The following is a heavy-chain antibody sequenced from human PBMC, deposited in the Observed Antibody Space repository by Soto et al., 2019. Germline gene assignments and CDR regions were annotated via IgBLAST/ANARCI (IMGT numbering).Heavy chain of an antibody. Sequence: GGSLRLSCAASGFPFSSYAMHWVRQAPGKGLEWVAVISYDGSNKYYADSVKGRFTISRDNSKNTLYLQMNSLRAEDTAVYYCAREVIVVVTAPAFDIWGQGTMVTVSS. D-gene: IGHD2-21*02. V-gene: IGHV3-30-3*01. CDR1: GFPFSSYA. CDR2: ISYDGSNK. CDR3: AREVIVVVTAPAFDI. J-gene: IGHJ3*02.